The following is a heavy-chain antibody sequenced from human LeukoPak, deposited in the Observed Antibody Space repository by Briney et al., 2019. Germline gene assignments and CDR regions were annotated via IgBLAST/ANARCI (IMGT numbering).Heavy chain of an antibody. Sequence: GASLKFSCKPSEKTFTGYYINWGRQAPGQGLEWMERINPNNGGTNYAQKFQGRVTMTRDTSITTAYMELSRLRSDDTAVYYCARVGDGLNDAFDIWGQGTMVTVSS. CDR3: ARVGDGLNDAFDI. V-gene: IGHV1-2*06. CDR1: EKTFTGYY. J-gene: IGHJ3*02. D-gene: IGHD5-24*01. CDR2: INPNNGGT.